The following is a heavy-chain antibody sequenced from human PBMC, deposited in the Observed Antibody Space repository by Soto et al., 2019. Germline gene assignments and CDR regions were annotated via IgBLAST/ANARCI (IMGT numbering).Heavy chain of an antibody. D-gene: IGHD2-2*01. CDR2: ISSSSSTI. CDR1: GFTFSSYS. Sequence: PGGSLRLSCAASGFTFSSYSMNWVRQAPGKGLEWVSYISSSSSTIYYADSVKGRFTIFRDNAKSSLYLQMNSLRAEDTAVYYATRRDYMDVWGKGTTVTVSS. V-gene: IGHV3-48*01. J-gene: IGHJ6*03. CDR3: TRRDYMDV.